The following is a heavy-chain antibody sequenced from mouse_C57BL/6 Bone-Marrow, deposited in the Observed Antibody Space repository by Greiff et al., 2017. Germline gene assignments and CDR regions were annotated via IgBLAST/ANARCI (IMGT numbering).Heavy chain of an antibody. CDR3: ARDPLSRYFDV. CDR2: IHPNSGST. Sequence: QVQLQQPGAELVKPGASVKLSCKASGYTFTSYWMHWVKQRPGQGLEWIGMIHPNSGSTNYNEKFKSKATLTVDKSSSTAYMQLSSLTSEYSAVYYCARDPLSRYFDVWGTGTTVTVSS. D-gene: IGHD1-1*01. V-gene: IGHV1-64*01. J-gene: IGHJ1*03. CDR1: GYTFTSYW.